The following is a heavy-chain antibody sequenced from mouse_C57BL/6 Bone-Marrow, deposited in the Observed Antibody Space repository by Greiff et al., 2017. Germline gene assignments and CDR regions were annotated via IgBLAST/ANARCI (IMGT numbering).Heavy chain of an antibody. J-gene: IGHJ2*01. V-gene: IGHV14-4*01. CDR2: IDPENGDT. Sequence: VQLQQSGAELVRPGASVELSCTASGFNIKDDYMHWVKQRPEQGLEWIGWIDPENGDTEYASKFQGKATITADTSSNTAYLQLSSLTSEDTAVYYCTTSNWDDYWGQGTTLTVSS. CDR1: GFNIKDDY. D-gene: IGHD4-1*01. CDR3: TTSNWDDY.